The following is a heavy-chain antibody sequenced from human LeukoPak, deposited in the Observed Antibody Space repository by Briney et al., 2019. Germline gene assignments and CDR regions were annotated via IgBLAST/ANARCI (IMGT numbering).Heavy chain of an antibody. CDR3: AKDDHGGFGY. CDR2: ISYDGSNK. V-gene: IGHV3-30*18. CDR1: GFTFSSYG. Sequence: PGGSLRLSCAASGFTFSSYGMHWVRQAPGKGLEWVAVISYDGSNKYYADSVKGRFTISRDNSKNTLYLQMNSLRAEDTAVYCCAKDDHGGFGYWGQGTLVTVSS. J-gene: IGHJ4*02.